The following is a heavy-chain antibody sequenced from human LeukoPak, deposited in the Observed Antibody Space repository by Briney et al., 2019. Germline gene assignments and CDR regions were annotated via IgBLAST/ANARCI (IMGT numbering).Heavy chain of an antibody. CDR3: ARQDGYNSLRIDY. Sequence: SETLPLTCAVYGGSFSGYYWSWIRQPPGKGLEWIGEINHSGSTNYNPSLKSRVTISVDTSKNQFSLKLSSVTAADTAVYYCARQDGYNSLRIDYWGQGTLVTVSS. V-gene: IGHV4-34*01. D-gene: IGHD5-24*01. CDR1: GGSFSGYY. J-gene: IGHJ4*02. CDR2: INHSGST.